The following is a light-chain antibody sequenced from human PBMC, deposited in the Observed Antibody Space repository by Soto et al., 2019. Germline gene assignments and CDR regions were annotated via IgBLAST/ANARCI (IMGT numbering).Light chain of an antibody. V-gene: IGKV3-20*01. CDR1: QSVTSSY. CDR3: QQYGSSPWT. J-gene: IGKJ1*01. CDR2: GAS. Sequence: IVFTHSPRPLSLSPGEKTTLSCRASQSVTSSYLAWYQQKPGQAPRLLIYGASSRATGVPDRFSGSGSGTDFTLTISRLEPEDFAVYYCQQYGSSPWTFGQGTKVE.